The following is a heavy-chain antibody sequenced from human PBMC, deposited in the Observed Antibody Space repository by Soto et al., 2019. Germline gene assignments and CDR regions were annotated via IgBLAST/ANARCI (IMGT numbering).Heavy chain of an antibody. Sequence: TLSLTCAVSGGSISSGGYSWSWIRQPXXXXXXXLXXXYHXXSNXXXXXXXSXXXXXXXRSKNQFSMKLSSVTAADTAVYYCARVPDRWGQGTMVTVYS. J-gene: IGHJ5*02. CDR3: ARVPDR. CDR2: XYHXXSN. D-gene: IGHD2-2*01. V-gene: IGHV4-30-2*01. CDR1: GGSISSGGYS.